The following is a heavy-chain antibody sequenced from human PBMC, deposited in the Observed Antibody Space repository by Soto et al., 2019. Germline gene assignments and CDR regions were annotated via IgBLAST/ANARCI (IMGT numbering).Heavy chain of an antibody. CDR1: GGSISSYY. Sequence: SETLSLTCTVSGGSISSYYWSWIRQPPGKGLEWIGYIYYSGSTNYNPSLKSRVTISVDTSKNQFSLKLSSVTAADTAVYYCARGREVAAATFFDYWGQGTLVTVSS. D-gene: IGHD2-15*01. CDR3: ARGREVAAATFFDY. V-gene: IGHV4-59*01. CDR2: IYYSGST. J-gene: IGHJ4*02.